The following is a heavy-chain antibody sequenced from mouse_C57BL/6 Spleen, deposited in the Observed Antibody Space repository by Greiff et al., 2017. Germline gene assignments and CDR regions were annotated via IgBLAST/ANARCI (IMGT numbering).Heavy chain of an antibody. CDR1: GFTFSSYT. CDR3: ARQRDGYYLYYYAMDY. D-gene: IGHD2-3*01. CDR2: ISGGGGNT. Sequence: EVKVVESGGGLVKPGGSLKLSCAASGFTFSSYTMSWVRQTPEKRLEWVATISGGGGNTYYPDSVKGRFTISRDNAKNTLYLQMSSLRSEDTALYYCARQRDGYYLYYYAMDYWGQGTSVTVSS. J-gene: IGHJ4*01. V-gene: IGHV5-9*01.